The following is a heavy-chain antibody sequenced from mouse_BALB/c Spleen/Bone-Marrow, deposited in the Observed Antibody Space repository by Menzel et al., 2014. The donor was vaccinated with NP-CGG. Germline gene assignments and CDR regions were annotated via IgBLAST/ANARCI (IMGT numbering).Heavy chain of an antibody. CDR1: GYTFSSYW. CDR2: IYPGDGDT. V-gene: IGHV1-80*01. CDR3: ARDGIDY. Sequence: QVQLQQPGAELVRPGSSVKISCKASGYTFSSYWMNWVKQRPGQGLEWIGQIYPGDGDTNYNGKFKGKATLTADKSSSTAYMQLSSLTSEDSSVYFCARDGIDYWGQGTTLTVSS. D-gene: IGHD1-2*01. J-gene: IGHJ2*01.